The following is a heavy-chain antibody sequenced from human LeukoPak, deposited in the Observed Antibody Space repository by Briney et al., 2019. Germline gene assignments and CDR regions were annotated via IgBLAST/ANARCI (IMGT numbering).Heavy chain of an antibody. Sequence: PGGSLRLSCAASGFTFSSYGMHWVRQAPAKGLERVAVIWYDGSNKYYADSVKGRFTISRDNSKNTLYLQMNSLRAEDTAVYYCAKSAQYYYYYYMDVWGKGTTVTVSS. CDR3: AKSAQYYYYYYMDV. CDR2: IWYDGSNK. J-gene: IGHJ6*03. CDR1: GFTFSSYG. V-gene: IGHV3-33*06.